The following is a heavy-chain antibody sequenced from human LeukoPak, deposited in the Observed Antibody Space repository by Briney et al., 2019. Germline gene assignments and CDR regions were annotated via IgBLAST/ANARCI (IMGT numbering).Heavy chain of an antibody. D-gene: IGHD3-10*01. CDR1: GYTFTSYG. V-gene: IGHV1-18*01. Sequence: ASVKVSCKASGYTFTSYGISWVRQAPGQGLEWMGWISAYNGNTNYAQKLQGRVTMTTDTSASTAYMELRSLRSDDTAVYYCARVNYYGSGSYGTYYYYYYYMDVWGKGTTVTISS. CDR2: ISAYNGNT. J-gene: IGHJ6*03. CDR3: ARVNYYGSGSYGTYYYYYYYMDV.